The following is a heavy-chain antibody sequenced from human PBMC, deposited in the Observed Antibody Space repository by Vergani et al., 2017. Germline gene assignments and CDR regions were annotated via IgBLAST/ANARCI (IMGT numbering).Heavy chain of an antibody. CDR1: GGSISSGSYY. D-gene: IGHD3-3*01. CDR3: ATRANTIFGVVPYYYYYMDV. J-gene: IGHJ6*03. CDR2: IYTSGST. Sequence: QVQLQESGPGLVKPSQTLSLTCTVSGGSISSGSYYWSWIRQPAGKGLEWIGRIYTSGSTNYNPSLKSRVTISVDTSKNQFSLKLSSVTAADSAVYYCATRANTIFGVVPYYYYYMDVWGKGTTVTVSS. V-gene: IGHV4-61*02.